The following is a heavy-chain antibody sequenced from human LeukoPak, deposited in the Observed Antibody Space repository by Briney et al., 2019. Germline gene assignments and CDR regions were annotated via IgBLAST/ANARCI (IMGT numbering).Heavy chain of an antibody. Sequence: GASVKVSCKASGYTFTGYYMHWVRQAPGQGLEWMGIINPSGGSTSYAQKFQGRVTMTRDTSTSTVYIELSSLRSEDTAVYYCARDILPSYSGYDRTLPDYWGQGTLVTVSS. CDR3: ARDILPSYSGYDRTLPDY. CDR2: INPSGGST. J-gene: IGHJ4*02. D-gene: IGHD5-12*01. V-gene: IGHV1-46*01. CDR1: GYTFTGYY.